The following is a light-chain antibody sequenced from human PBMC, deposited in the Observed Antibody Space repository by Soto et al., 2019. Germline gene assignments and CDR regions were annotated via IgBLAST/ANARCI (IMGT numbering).Light chain of an antibody. CDR1: QSVRSN. Sequence: IVMTQSPATLSVSPGERATLSCRASQSVRSNLAWYQQIPGQAPRLLIYGASSRATGVPDRFSASGSATDFSLTIRRLEPEDSAVYYCQQFGSSGPLTFGGGTKVDIK. V-gene: IGKV3-20*01. CDR2: GAS. J-gene: IGKJ4*01. CDR3: QQFGSSGPLT.